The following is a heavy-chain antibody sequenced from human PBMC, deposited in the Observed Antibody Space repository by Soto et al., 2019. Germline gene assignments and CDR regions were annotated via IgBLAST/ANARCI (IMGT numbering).Heavy chain of an antibody. V-gene: IGHV4-38-2*02. CDR3: ARDLTGYYDFWSGPSLLNYYYGMDV. CDR1: GYSISSGYY. Sequence: KTSETLSLTCAVSGYSISSGYYWGWIRQPPGKGLEWIGSIYHSGSTYYNPSLKSRVTISVDTSKNQFSLKLSSVTAADTAVYYCARDLTGYYDFWSGPSLLNYYYGMDVWGQGTTVTVSS. J-gene: IGHJ6*02. CDR2: IYHSGST. D-gene: IGHD3-3*01.